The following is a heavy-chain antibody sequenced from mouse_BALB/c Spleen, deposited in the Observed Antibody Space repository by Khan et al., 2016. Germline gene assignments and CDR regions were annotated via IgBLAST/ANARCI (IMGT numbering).Heavy chain of an antibody. V-gene: IGHV4-1*02. J-gene: IGHJ2*01. CDR2: INPDSSTI. CDR1: GFDFSRYW. D-gene: IGHD1-1*01. Sequence: EVMLLESGGGLVQPGGSLKLSCAASGFDFSRYWMSWVRQAPGKGLEWIGEINPDSSTINYTPSLKDKFIISRDNAKNTLYLQMSKVRSEDTALXYCARLGYYGYFDYWGQGTTLTVSS. CDR3: ARLGYYGYFDY.